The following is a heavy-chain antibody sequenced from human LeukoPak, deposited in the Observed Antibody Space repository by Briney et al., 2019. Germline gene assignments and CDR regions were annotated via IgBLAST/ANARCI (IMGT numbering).Heavy chain of an antibody. CDR1: GGSFSGYY. CDR2: INHSGST. J-gene: IGHJ5*02. Sequence: PSETLSLTCAVYGGSFSGYYWSWIRQPPGKGLEWIGEINHSGSTNYNPSLKSRVTISVDTSKNQFPLKLSSVTAADTAVYYCARVIYDILTGYPYPNWFDPWGQGTLVTVSS. V-gene: IGHV4-34*01. D-gene: IGHD3-9*01. CDR3: ARVIYDILTGYPYPNWFDP.